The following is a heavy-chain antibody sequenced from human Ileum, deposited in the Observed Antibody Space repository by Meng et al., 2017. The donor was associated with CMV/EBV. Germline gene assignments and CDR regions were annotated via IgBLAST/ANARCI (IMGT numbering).Heavy chain of an antibody. D-gene: IGHD6-19*01. CDR1: GFSLSASGV. J-gene: IGHJ4*02. CDR2: IYSSGST. V-gene: IGHV4-61*02. Sequence: KESVPPLVKPTQRRTLTCTFAGFSLSASGVGVGWIRQPAGKGLEWIGRIYSSGSTFYNPSLNSRVTMSVDTSKNQFSLSLASVTAADTAIYFCAREESVGIAVTGTFDYWGQGILVTVSS. CDR3: AREESVGIAVTGTFDY.